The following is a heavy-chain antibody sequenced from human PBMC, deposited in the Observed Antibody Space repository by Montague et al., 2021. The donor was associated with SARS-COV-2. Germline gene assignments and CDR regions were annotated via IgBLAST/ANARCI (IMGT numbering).Heavy chain of an antibody. V-gene: IGHV4-39*07. CDR3: ASRRYSASGSRWYLDL. CDR2: IYYSGST. D-gene: IGHD3-10*01. CDR1: GGSISSSSYY. J-gene: IGHJ2*01. Sequence: SETLSLTCTVSGGSISSSSYYWGWIRQPPGKGLEWIGSIYYSGSTYYNPSLKSRVTISVDTSKNQFSLKLSSVTAADTAVYYCASRRYSASGSRWYLDLWGRGTLVTVSS.